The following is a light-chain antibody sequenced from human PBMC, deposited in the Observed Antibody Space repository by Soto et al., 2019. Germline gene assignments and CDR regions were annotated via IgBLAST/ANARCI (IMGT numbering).Light chain of an antibody. CDR2: GTS. J-gene: IGKJ5*01. CDR3: RQYGSSAQVT. V-gene: IGKV3-20*01. CDR1: QSVGNIY. Sequence: EIVLTQSPGTLSLSPGDRATFSCRATQSVGNIYLSWYQQKPVQAPRLLIHGTSSRATGIPDRFSGSGSGTDFTLTVSRLESEDFAMYYCRQYGSSAQVTFGQGTRLEIK.